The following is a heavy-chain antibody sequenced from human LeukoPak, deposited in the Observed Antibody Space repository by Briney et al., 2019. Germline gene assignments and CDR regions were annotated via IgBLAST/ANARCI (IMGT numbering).Heavy chain of an antibody. CDR3: AKVGFGELLPDY. V-gene: IGHV3-30*18. Sequence: GGSLRLSCAASGFTFSSYGTRWVRQAPGKGLEWVAVISYDGSNKYYADSVKGRFTISRDNSKNTLYLQMNSLRAEDTAVYYCAKVGFGELLPDYWGQGTLVTVSS. J-gene: IGHJ4*02. CDR1: GFTFSSYG. CDR2: ISYDGSNK. D-gene: IGHD3-10*01.